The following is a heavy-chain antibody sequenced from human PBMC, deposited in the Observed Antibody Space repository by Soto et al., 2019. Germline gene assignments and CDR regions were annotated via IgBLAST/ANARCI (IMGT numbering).Heavy chain of an antibody. Sequence: QVQLVQSGAEVKKPGASVKVSCKASGYTFTSYGISWVRQAPGQGLEWMGWISAYNGNTNYAQKLQGRVTMTTDTSTSTAYMELRSLRSDDTAVYYCARDRGIAVADYGSYYYGMDVWGQGTTVTVSS. J-gene: IGHJ6*02. CDR3: ARDRGIAVADYGSYYYGMDV. CDR1: GYTFTSYG. CDR2: ISAYNGNT. V-gene: IGHV1-18*01. D-gene: IGHD6-19*01.